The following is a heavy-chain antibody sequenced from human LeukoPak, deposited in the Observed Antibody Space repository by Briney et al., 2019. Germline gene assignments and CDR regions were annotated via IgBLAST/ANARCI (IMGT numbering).Heavy chain of an antibody. CDR1: GGSISSYY. V-gene: IGHV4-59*01. CDR3: ARYIWGSYPTFEDY. J-gene: IGHJ4*02. D-gene: IGHD3-16*02. Sequence: SETLSLTCTVSGGSISSYYWSWIRQPPGKGLEWIGYIYYSGSTNYNPSLKSRVTISVDTSKNQFSLKLSSVTAADTAVYSCARYIWGSYPTFEDYWGQRTLVTVSS. CDR2: IYYSGST.